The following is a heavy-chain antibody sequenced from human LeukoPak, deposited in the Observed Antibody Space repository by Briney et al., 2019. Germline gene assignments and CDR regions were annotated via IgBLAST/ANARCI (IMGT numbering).Heavy chain of an antibody. Sequence: PSETLSLTCAVYGGSFSGYYWSWIRQPPGKGLEWIGEINHSGSTNYNPSLKSRVTIPVDTSKNQFSLKLSSVAAADTAVYYCARVPRGVAVAGTRKYYFDYWGQGTLVTVSS. CDR2: INHSGST. J-gene: IGHJ4*02. CDR3: ARVPRGVAVAGTRKYYFDY. D-gene: IGHD6-19*01. V-gene: IGHV4-34*01. CDR1: GGSFSGYY.